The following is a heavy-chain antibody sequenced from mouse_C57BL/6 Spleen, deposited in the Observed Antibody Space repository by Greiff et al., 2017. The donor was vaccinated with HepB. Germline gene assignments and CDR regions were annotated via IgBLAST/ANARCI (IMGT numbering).Heavy chain of an antibody. D-gene: IGHD2-4*01. CDR3: VRHDDYEGFAY. Sequence: EVMLVESGGGLVQPKGSLKLSCAASGFSFNTYAMNWVRQAPGKGLEWVARIRSKSNNYATYYADSVKDRFTISRDDSESMLYLQMNNLKTEDTAMYYCVRHDDYEGFAYWGQGTLVTVSA. CDR1: GFSFNTYA. CDR2: IRSKSNNYAT. J-gene: IGHJ3*01. V-gene: IGHV10-1*01.